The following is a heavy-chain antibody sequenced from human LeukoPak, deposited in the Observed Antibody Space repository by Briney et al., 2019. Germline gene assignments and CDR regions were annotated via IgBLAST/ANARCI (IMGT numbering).Heavy chain of an antibody. CDR3: ARGDHSVVVPAAIWCFDY. Sequence: PGGSLRLSCAASGFTFNTYSMNWVRQAPGKGLEWVSSISSSSSYIYYADSVKGRFTISRDNAKNSLYLQMNSLRAEDTAVYYCARGDHSVVVPAAIWCFDYWGQGTLVTVSS. J-gene: IGHJ4*02. CDR2: ISSSSSYI. V-gene: IGHV3-21*01. D-gene: IGHD2-2*01. CDR1: GFTFNTYS.